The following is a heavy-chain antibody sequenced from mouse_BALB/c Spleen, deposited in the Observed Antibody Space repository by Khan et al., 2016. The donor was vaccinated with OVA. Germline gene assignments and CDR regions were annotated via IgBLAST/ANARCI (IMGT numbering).Heavy chain of an antibody. D-gene: IGHD4-1*01. V-gene: IGHV1-5*01. CDR2: IYPGNTDT. CDR1: GYTFTSYW. J-gene: IGHJ3*01. CDR3: TRRNWDVAWFAY. Sequence: EVQLQESGTVLARPGASVKMSCKASGYTFTSYWMHWVKQRPGQGLEWIGDIYPGNTDTNYNQKFKGKAKLTAVKSTSTAYMELSSLTNEDSAVYYCTRRNWDVAWFAYWGQGTLVTVSA.